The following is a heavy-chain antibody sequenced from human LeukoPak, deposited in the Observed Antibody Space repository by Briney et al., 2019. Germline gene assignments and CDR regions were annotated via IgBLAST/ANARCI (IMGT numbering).Heavy chain of an antibody. J-gene: IGHJ3*02. CDR1: GGSISSYY. D-gene: IGHD5-12*01. CDR3: ARVGVATIKDAFDI. CDR2: TYTSGST. V-gene: IGHV4-4*07. Sequence: KPSETLSLTCTVSGGSISSYYWSWIRQPAGKGLEWIGRTYTSGSTNYNPSLKSRVTMSVDTSKNQFSLKLSSVTAADTAVYYCARVGVATIKDAFDIWGQGTMVTVSS.